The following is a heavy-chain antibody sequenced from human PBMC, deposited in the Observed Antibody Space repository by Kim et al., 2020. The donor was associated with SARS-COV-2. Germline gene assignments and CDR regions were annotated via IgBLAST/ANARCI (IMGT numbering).Heavy chain of an antibody. CDR2: IIPIFGTA. Sequence: SVKVSCKASGGTFSSYAISWVRQAPGQGLEWMGGIIPIFGTANYAQKFQGRVTITADESTSTAYMELSSLRSEDTAVYYCARGRSIAAAGCLDYWGQGTLVTVSS. CDR3: ARGRSIAAAGCLDY. V-gene: IGHV1-69*13. CDR1: GGTFSSYA. J-gene: IGHJ4*02. D-gene: IGHD6-13*01.